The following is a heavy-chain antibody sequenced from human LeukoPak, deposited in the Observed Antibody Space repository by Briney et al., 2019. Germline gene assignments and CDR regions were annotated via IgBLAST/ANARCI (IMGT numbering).Heavy chain of an antibody. CDR3: ARGGCGITMVRAPGDY. V-gene: IGHV4-34*01. Sequence: PSETLSLTCAVYGGSFSGYYWSWIRQPPGKGLEWIGEINHSGSTNYNPSLKSRVTISVDTSKNQFSLKLSSVTAADTAVYYCARGGCGITMVRAPGDYWGQGTLVTVSS. CDR2: INHSGST. CDR1: GGSFSGYY. J-gene: IGHJ4*02. D-gene: IGHD3-10*01.